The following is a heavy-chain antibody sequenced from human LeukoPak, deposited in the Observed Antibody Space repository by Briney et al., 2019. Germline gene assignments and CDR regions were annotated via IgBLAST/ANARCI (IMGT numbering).Heavy chain of an antibody. CDR1: GFTFDDYA. V-gene: IGHV3-9*01. D-gene: IGHD3-22*01. CDR2: INWNSGSI. CDR3: VKDISYDSSGSLDY. Sequence: PGGSLRLSCAASGFTFDDYAMHWVRQAPGKGLEWVSGINWNSGSIGYADSVKGRLTISRDNAKNSLYLQMNSLRAEDTAFYYCVKDISYDSSGSLDYWGQGTLVTVSS. J-gene: IGHJ4*02.